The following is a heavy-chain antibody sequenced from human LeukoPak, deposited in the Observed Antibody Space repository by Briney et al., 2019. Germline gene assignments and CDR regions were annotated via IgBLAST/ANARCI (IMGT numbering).Heavy chain of an antibody. V-gene: IGHV4-39*01. Sequence: PSETLSLTCTVSVGSISSSSYYWGWIRQPPGKGLEWIGSIYYSGSTYYNPSLKSRVTISVDTSKNQFSLKLSSVTAADTAVYYCATTKYFDWSYYFDYWGQGTLVTVSS. D-gene: IGHD3-9*01. J-gene: IGHJ4*02. CDR2: IYYSGST. CDR1: VGSISSSSYY. CDR3: ATTKYFDWSYYFDY.